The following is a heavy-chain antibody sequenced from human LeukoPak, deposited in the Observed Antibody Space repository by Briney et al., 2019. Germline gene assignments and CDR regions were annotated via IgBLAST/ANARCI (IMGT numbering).Heavy chain of an antibody. CDR1: GFIFSSYG. D-gene: IGHD1-26*01. J-gene: IGHJ4*02. CDR3: ARGRSGSTFPHSYYFDY. V-gene: IGHV3-30*19. Sequence: GGSLRLSCAASGFIFSSYGMHWVRQAPGKGLEWVAVISYDGSNKYYADSVKGRFTISRDNSKNTLYLQMNSLRAEDTAVYYCARGRSGSTFPHSYYFDYWGQGTLVTVSS. CDR2: ISYDGSNK.